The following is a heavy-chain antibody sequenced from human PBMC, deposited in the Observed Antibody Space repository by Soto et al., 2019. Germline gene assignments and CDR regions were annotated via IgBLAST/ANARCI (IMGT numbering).Heavy chain of an antibody. V-gene: IGHV3-33*01. CDR2: VWHDGDIK. CDR1: GFPLSTHV. CDR3: AREFRTGTVDY. D-gene: IGHD1-1*01. Sequence: GGSLRLSCAASGFPLSTHVMHWVRQAPGKGLEWVAVVWHDGDIKYYADSVKGRFSISRDNPNNMLYLQMNSLRAEDTALYYCAREFRTGTVDYWGQGTLVTVSS. J-gene: IGHJ4*02.